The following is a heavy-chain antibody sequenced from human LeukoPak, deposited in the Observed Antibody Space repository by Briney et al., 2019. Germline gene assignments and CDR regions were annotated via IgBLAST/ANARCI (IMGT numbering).Heavy chain of an antibody. Sequence: GGSLRLSCAASGFTFSNAWMTWVRKAPGKGLEWVGRIKTTADGGTAAYAAPAKGRFTISRDDSKNTVLLQMNSLKTEDTAVYYCTTVRPGTSGYSYWGQGTLVTVSS. J-gene: IGHJ4*02. CDR2: IKTTADGGTA. V-gene: IGHV3-15*01. CDR3: TTVRPGTSGYSY. CDR1: GFTFSNAW. D-gene: IGHD3-22*01.